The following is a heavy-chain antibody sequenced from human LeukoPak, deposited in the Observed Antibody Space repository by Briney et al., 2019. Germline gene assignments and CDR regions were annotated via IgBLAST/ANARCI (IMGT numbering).Heavy chain of an antibody. CDR3: ARFSGYDNCFDP. CDR1: GFTVSSNY. D-gene: IGHD5-12*01. CDR2: IYHTGST. Sequence: GSLRLSCAASGFTVSSNYMSWVRQPPGKGLEWIRYIYHTGSTYYNPSLKSRVTISVDTSQNQFSLKLSSVTAADTAVYYCARFSGYDNCFDPWGQGTLVTVSS. J-gene: IGHJ5*02. V-gene: IGHV4-59*02.